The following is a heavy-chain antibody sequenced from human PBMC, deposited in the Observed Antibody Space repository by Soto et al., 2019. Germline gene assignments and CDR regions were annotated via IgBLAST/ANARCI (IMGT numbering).Heavy chain of an antibody. J-gene: IGHJ4*02. Sequence: ASVKVSCKXSGYTFTSYGISWVRQAPGQGLEWMGWISAYNGNTNYAQKLQGRVTMTTDTSTSTAYMELRSLRSDDTAVYYCARYFYDSSGHYHEQFDYWGQGTLVTVSS. D-gene: IGHD3-22*01. CDR2: ISAYNGNT. CDR1: GYTFTSYG. V-gene: IGHV1-18*04. CDR3: ARYFYDSSGHYHEQFDY.